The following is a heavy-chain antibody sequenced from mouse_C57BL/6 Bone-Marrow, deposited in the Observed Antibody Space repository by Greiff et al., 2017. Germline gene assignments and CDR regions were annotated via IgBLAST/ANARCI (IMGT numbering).Heavy chain of an antibody. Sequence: VQLQESGPGLVQPSQSLSITCTVSGFSLTSYGVHWVRQSPGKGLEWLGVIWSGGSTDYNAAFISRLSISKDNSKSQVFFKMNSLQADDTAIYYCARNYPSDYSNYDWFAYWGQGTLVTVSA. V-gene: IGHV2-2*01. J-gene: IGHJ3*01. D-gene: IGHD2-5*01. CDR2: IWSGGST. CDR1: GFSLTSYG. CDR3: ARNYPSDYSNYDWFAY.